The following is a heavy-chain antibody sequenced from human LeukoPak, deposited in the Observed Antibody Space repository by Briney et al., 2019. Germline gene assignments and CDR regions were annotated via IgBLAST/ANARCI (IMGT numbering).Heavy chain of an antibody. J-gene: IGHJ1*01. CDR1: GFTFSSYG. V-gene: IGHV3-30*02. CDR2: IRYDGSNK. Sequence: GGSLRLSCAASGFTFSSYGMHWVRQAPGKGLEWVALIRYDGSNKYYADSVKGRFTISRDNSKNTLYLQMNSLRAEDTAVYYCAKDLMGFSQYFQHWGQGTLVTVSS. CDR3: AKDLMGFSQYFQH. D-gene: IGHD3-10*01.